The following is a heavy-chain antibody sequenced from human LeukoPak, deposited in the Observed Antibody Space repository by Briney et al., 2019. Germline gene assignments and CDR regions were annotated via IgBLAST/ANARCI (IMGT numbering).Heavy chain of an antibody. D-gene: IGHD3-22*01. CDR2: XXXXXXGT. Sequence: ASVKVSCKASGYTFTGXXXXXXXXAPGXXXXXXXXXXXXXXGTNYAXKFQGRVTXTRDTSISTAYMELSRLRSEDTAVYYCAVNYYDSSGYFTAYYYYGMDVWGQGTTVTVSS. J-gene: IGHJ6*02. CDR3: AVNYYDSSGYFTAYYYYGMDV. V-gene: IGHV1-2*02. CDR1: GYTFTGXX.